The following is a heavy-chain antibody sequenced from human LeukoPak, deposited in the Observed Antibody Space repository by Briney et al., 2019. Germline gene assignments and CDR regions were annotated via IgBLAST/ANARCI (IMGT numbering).Heavy chain of an antibody. V-gene: IGHV4-39*01. D-gene: IGHD3-10*01. Sequence: SETLSLTCTVSGVSIGSSSYYWGWIRQPPGKGLEWIGSIYYSGSTYYNPSLKSRVTISVDTSKNQFSLKLSSVTAADTAVYYCASQGSGKWGQGTLVTVSS. CDR1: GVSIGSSSYY. CDR3: ASQGSGK. J-gene: IGHJ4*02. CDR2: IYYSGST.